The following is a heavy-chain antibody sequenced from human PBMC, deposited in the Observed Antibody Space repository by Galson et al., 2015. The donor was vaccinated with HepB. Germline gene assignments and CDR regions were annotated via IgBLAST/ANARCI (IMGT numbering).Heavy chain of an antibody. CDR2: IYYSGST. Sequence: ETLSLTCTVSGGSISSYYWSWIRQPPGKGLEWIGYIYYSGSTNYNPSLKSRVTISVDTSKNQFSLKLSSVTAADTAVYYCAREGPIMITFGGVMNTGWFDPWGQGTLVTVSS. D-gene: IGHD3-16*01. CDR1: GGSISSYY. J-gene: IGHJ5*02. CDR3: AREGPIMITFGGVMNTGWFDP. V-gene: IGHV4-59*01.